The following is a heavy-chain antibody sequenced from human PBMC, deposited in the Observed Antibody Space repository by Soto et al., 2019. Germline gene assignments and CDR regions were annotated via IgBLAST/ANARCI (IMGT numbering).Heavy chain of an antibody. D-gene: IGHD3-22*01. V-gene: IGHV3-23*01. J-gene: IGHJ3*02. CDR3: AKATAYDSSGYYYSPNDGFDI. CDR1: GFPFGTYA. Sequence: PGGSLRLSCAASGFPFGTYAVSWVRQAPGKGLEWVSGISGSGDNTYYADSVKGRFTISRDNPKNTLYLQMNSLRAEDTAVYYCAKATAYDSSGYYYSPNDGFDIWGQGTKVTVSS. CDR2: ISGSGDNT.